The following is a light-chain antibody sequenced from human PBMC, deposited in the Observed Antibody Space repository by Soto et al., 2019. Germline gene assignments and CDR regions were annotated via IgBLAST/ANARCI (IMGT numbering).Light chain of an antibody. CDR3: QQSYSSPWT. CDR2: AAS. CDR1: QTITNY. Sequence: DIQMTQSPSSLSASVGDRVTITCRASQTITNYLNWYQQKPGKAPKLLIYAASTLLSGVPARFSSGGSGTNFTLIIDSLQPEDFATSYCQQSYSSPWTFGQGTKVEIK. V-gene: IGKV1-39*01. J-gene: IGKJ1*01.